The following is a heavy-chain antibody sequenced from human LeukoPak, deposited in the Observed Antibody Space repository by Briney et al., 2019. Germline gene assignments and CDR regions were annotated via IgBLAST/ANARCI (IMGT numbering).Heavy chain of an antibody. CDR3: ARASYYYGSGSYYNGDYFDY. J-gene: IGHJ4*02. CDR2: ISVRSTYI. D-gene: IGHD3-10*01. V-gene: IGHV3-21*01. CDR1: GFTFSDYS. Sequence: TGGSLRLSCPGFGFTFSDYSMNWVRQAPGKGLEWVSSISVRSTYIYYADSVKGRFTISRDNAKNSLYLQMDSLRAEETAVYYCARASYYYGSGSYYNGDYFDYWGQGPLVTVSS.